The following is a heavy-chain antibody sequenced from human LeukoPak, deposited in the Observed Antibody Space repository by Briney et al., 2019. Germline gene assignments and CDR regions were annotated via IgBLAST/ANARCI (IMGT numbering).Heavy chain of an antibody. Sequence: GGSLILSCTASGFTFSSFATSWVPQAPGKGLELVSGISARGGSTYYADSVKGRFTISRDNSKNTLYLQMNSLRAEDTAVYYCAKGFYDNSASGVFDIWGQGTMVTVSS. D-gene: IGHD3-22*01. V-gene: IGHV3-23*01. CDR2: ISARGGST. CDR1: GFTFSSFA. J-gene: IGHJ3*02. CDR3: AKGFYDNSASGVFDI.